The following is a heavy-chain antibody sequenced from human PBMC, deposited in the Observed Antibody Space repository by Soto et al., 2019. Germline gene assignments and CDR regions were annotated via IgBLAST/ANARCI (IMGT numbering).Heavy chain of an antibody. J-gene: IGHJ6*03. V-gene: IGHV3-21*01. Sequence: EVQLVESGGGLVKPGGSLRLSCAASGFTFSSYSMNWVRQAPGKGLEWVSSISSSSSYIYYADSVKGRFTISRDNAKNSLYLQMTSLRAEDTAVYYCARAAGDCSSTSCYVVYYYYYMDVWGKGTTVTVSS. D-gene: IGHD2-2*01. CDR2: ISSSSSYI. CDR3: ARAAGDCSSTSCYVVYYYYYMDV. CDR1: GFTFSSYS.